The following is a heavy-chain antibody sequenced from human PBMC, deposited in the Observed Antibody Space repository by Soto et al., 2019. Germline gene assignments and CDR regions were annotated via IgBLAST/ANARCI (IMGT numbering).Heavy chain of an antibody. J-gene: IGHJ4*02. V-gene: IGHV1-3*01. CDR2: INAGNGNT. CDR3: ARSLQVVPAAITY. Sequence: ASVKVSCKAAGYTFTTYSMHWVRQAPGQRLEWMGWINAGNGNTKYSQKFQGRVTITRDTSASTAYMELSSLRSEDTAVYYCARSLQVVPAAITYWGQGTLVTVSS. D-gene: IGHD2-2*02. CDR1: GYTFTTYS.